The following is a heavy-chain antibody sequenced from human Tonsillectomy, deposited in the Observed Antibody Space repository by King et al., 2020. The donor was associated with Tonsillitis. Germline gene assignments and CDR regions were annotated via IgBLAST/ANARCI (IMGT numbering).Heavy chain of an antibody. D-gene: IGHD2-15*01. CDR1: GYSFTGYY. CDR3: ASLYCSDGKCYAGWFDP. CDR2: INPNSGGT. Sequence: VQLVESGAEVKKPGASVKVSCKASGYSFTGYYIHWVRQAPGQGLEWMGWINPNSGGTEDAQKFQGRVTMTRDTAISTAYMELSRLRFDDTAVYYCASLYCSDGKCYAGWFDPWGQGTLVTVSS. V-gene: IGHV1-2*02. J-gene: IGHJ5*02.